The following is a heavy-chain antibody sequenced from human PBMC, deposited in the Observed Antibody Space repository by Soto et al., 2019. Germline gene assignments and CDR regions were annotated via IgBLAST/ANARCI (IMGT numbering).Heavy chain of an antibody. Sequence: PSETLSLTCTVSGGSISSGGYYWSWIRQHPGKGLEWIGYIYYSGSTYYNPFFKSRVTISVDTSKNQFSLKLSSVTAADTAVYYCARGFTYYDFWSGYSGGGMDVWGQGTTVTVSS. D-gene: IGHD3-3*01. V-gene: IGHV4-31*03. CDR2: IYYSGST. J-gene: IGHJ6*02. CDR3: ARGFTYYDFWSGYSGGGMDV. CDR1: GGSISSGGYY.